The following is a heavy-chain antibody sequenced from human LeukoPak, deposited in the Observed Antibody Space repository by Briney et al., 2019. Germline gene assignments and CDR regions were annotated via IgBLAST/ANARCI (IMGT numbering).Heavy chain of an antibody. D-gene: IGHD5-24*01. CDR1: GYTFTSYG. Sequence: GASVKVSCKASGYTFTSYGISWVRPAPGQGLEWMGGIIPIFGTANYAQKFQGRVTITADKSTSTAYMELSSLRSEDTAVYYCARDKSRSISNAFDIWGQGTMVTVSS. J-gene: IGHJ3*02. CDR3: ARDKSRSISNAFDI. V-gene: IGHV1-69*06. CDR2: IIPIFGTA.